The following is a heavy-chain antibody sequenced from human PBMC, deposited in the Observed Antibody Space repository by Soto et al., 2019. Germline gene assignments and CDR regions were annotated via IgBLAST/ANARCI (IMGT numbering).Heavy chain of an antibody. J-gene: IGHJ4*02. CDR2: IYYSGST. D-gene: IGHD4-17*01. V-gene: IGHV4-59*01. CDR1: GGSINGYY. CDR3: TRVGGYYGDYPNFDY. Sequence: SETLSLTCTVSGGSINGYYWSWIRQPPGKGLQWIGYIYYSGSTNYNPSLKSRVTISVVSSKNQVSLKLSSVTAADTAVYYCTRVGGYYGDYPNFDYWGQGTLVTV.